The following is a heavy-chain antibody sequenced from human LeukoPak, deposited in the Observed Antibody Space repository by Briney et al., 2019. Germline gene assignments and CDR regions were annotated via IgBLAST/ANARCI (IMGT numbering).Heavy chain of an antibody. CDR1: GGSISGYY. V-gene: IGHV4-4*09. Sequence: SETLSLTCTVSGGSISGYYWSWIRQPPGKGLEWIGYIYTSGSTNYNPSLKSRVTISVDTSKNQFSLKLSSVTAADTAVYYCARLRTAAGMIFDNWGQGTLVTVSS. J-gene: IGHJ4*02. D-gene: IGHD6-13*01. CDR3: ARLRTAAGMIFDN. CDR2: IYTSGST.